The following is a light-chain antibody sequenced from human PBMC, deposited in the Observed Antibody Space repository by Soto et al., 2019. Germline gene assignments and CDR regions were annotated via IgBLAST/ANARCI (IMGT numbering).Light chain of an antibody. CDR3: QQYGSSGT. V-gene: IGKV3-20*01. CDR1: QSVSRY. CDR2: GAS. Sequence: EIVLTQSPATLSLSPGERATLSCRARQSVSRYLAWYQQKPGQAPRFLIYGASNRATGIPDRFSGSGSGTDFTLTISRLEPEDFAVYYCQQYGSSGTFGQGTKVDI. J-gene: IGKJ1*01.